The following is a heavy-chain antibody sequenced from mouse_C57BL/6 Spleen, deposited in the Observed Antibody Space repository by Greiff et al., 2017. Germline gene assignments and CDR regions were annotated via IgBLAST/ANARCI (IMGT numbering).Heavy chain of an antibody. CDR1: GYTFTSYW. V-gene: IGHV1-64*01. Sequence: QVQLQQPGAELVKPGASVKLSCKASGYTFTSYWMHWVKQRPGQGLEWIGMIHPNSGSTNYNEKFKSKATLTVDKSSSTAYMQLSSLTSEDSAVYYCGRGVTGGYYAMDYWGQGTSVTVSS. CDR2: IHPNSGST. J-gene: IGHJ4*01. CDR3: GRGVTGGYYAMDY. D-gene: IGHD2-2*01.